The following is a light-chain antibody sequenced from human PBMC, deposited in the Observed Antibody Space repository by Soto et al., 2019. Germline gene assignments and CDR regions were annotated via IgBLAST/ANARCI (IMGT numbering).Light chain of an antibody. CDR1: QSVSRSY. CDR2: DAS. V-gene: IGKV3-11*01. J-gene: IGKJ5*01. CDR3: QQRNNWPPIT. Sequence: EIVLTQSPGTLSLSPGERATLSCRASQSVSRSYLAWYQQKPGQAPRLLIYDASNRATGIPARFSGSGSGTDFTLTIDNLEPEDFAIYYCQQRNNWPPITFGQGTRLEIK.